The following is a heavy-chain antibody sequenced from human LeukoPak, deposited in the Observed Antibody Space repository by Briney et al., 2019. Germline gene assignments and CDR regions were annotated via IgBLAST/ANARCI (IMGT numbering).Heavy chain of an antibody. J-gene: IGHJ4*02. Sequence: PGGSLRLSCAASGFTFSSYSMNWVRRAPGKGLQFVSYISSLGNTIYYADSVEGRFTISRDNTKRSLYLQMNTLRAEDTAMYYCVRGGPGGDYDYWGQGTLVTVSS. V-gene: IGHV3-48*01. CDR3: VRGGPGGDYDY. CDR1: GFTFSSYS. CDR2: ISSLGNTI. D-gene: IGHD4-17*01.